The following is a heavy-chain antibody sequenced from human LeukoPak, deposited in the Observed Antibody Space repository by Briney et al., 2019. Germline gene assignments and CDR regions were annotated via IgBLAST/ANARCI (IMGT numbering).Heavy chain of an antibody. Sequence: PSETLSLTCTVSGGSINSGSYYWGWIHQPPGMGVEWIGTISYSGSTYYNPSLKSRVTISVDTAKNQFSLKLSSVTAADTAVYYCARHFRVGYCSGGSCSQIDYWGQGTLVTVSS. CDR2: ISYSGST. CDR3: ARHFRVGYCSGGSCSQIDY. D-gene: IGHD2-15*01. J-gene: IGHJ4*02. CDR1: GGSINSGSYY. V-gene: IGHV4-39*01.